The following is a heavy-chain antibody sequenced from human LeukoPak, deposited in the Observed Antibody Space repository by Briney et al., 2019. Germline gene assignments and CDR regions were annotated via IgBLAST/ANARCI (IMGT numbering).Heavy chain of an antibody. Sequence: KPSETLTLTCTASGGSISSYYWSWVRQPAGKGLEWIWRIYASGNTNYNPSLKSRVAMSVDTSKNQFSLKLRSVTAADTAVYYCASYGGNSGNAFDIWGQGTMVTVSS. D-gene: IGHD4-23*01. V-gene: IGHV4-4*07. J-gene: IGHJ3*02. CDR1: GGSISSYY. CDR3: ASYGGNSGNAFDI. CDR2: IYASGNT.